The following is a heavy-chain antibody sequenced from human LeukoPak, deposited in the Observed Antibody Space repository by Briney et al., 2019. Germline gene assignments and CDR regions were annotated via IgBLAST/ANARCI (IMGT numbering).Heavy chain of an antibody. CDR1: GFTFSDYT. CDR3: ARGIWSGYYSYYYYMDV. Sequence: GGSLRLSCAASGFTFSDYTMTWVRQAPGKGLEWVSSVDRSSSYIYYAESVKGRFTISRDTPKSSLYLQMNSLRAEDTAVYYCARGIWSGYYSYYYYMDVWGKGTTVTVSS. CDR2: VDRSSSYI. J-gene: IGHJ6*03. V-gene: IGHV3-21*01. D-gene: IGHD3-3*01.